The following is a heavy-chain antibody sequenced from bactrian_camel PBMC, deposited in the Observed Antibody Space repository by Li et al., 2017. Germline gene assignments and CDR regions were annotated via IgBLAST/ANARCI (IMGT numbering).Heavy chain of an antibody. Sequence: VQLVESGGGSVHSGGSLTLSCALSGSQYNVHAMAWFRQVPGKEREGVAGIDEVGTTRYANSVKGRFTVSQDNAKNTVYLQMNNLKPEDTAVYYCVRGGLSRGGSWPDWGQGTQVTVS. CDR2: IDEVGTT. D-gene: IGHD6*01. V-gene: IGHV3S53*01. J-gene: IGHJ4*01. CDR1: GSQYNVHA. CDR3: VRGGLSRGGSWPD.